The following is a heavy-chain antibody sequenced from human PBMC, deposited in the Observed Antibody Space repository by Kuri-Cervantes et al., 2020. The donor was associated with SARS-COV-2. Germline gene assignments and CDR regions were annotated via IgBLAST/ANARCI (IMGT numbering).Heavy chain of an antibody. J-gene: IGHJ5*02. D-gene: IGHD2-2*02. CDR3: ARGVVVPAAIRGGRWFDP. V-gene: IGHV4-39*07. Sequence: SETLSLTCTVSGGSISSSSYYWGWIRQPPGKGLEWIGSIYHSGSTYYNPSLKSRVTISVDTSKNQFSLKLSSVTAADTAVYYCARGVVVPAAIRGGRWFDPWGQGTLVTVSS. CDR1: GGSISSSSYY. CDR2: IYHSGST.